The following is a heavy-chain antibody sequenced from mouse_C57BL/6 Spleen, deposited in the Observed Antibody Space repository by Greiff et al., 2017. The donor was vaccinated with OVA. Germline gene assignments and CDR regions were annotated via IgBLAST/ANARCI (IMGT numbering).Heavy chain of an antibody. V-gene: IGHV5-4*01. CDR1: GFTFSSYA. CDR2: ISDGGSYT. CDR3: ARDPPYYSNHWYFDV. J-gene: IGHJ1*03. D-gene: IGHD2-5*01. Sequence: EVQLVESGGGLVKPGGSLKLSCAASGFTFSSYAMSWVRQTPEKRLEWVAAISDGGSYTYYPDNVKGRFTLSRDNAKNNLYLQMSHLKSEDTAMYYCARDPPYYSNHWYFDVWGTGTTVTVSS.